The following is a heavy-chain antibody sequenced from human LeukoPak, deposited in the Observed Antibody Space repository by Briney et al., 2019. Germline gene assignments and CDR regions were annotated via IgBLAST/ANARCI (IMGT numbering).Heavy chain of an antibody. Sequence: GGSLRLSCAASGFTFSSYAMSWVRHAPGKGLEWVSAISGSGGSTYYADSVKGRFTISRDNSKNTLYLQMNSLRAEDTAVYYCAKDLSSGWYYFDYWGQGTLVTVSS. J-gene: IGHJ4*02. CDR2: ISGSGGST. CDR1: GFTFSSYA. V-gene: IGHV3-23*01. D-gene: IGHD6-19*01. CDR3: AKDLSSGWYYFDY.